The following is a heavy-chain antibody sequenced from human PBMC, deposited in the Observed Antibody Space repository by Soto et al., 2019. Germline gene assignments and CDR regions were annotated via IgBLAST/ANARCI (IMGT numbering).Heavy chain of an antibody. CDR2: VYHTGST. CDR1: GGSISDYY. Sequence: PSETLSLTRTISGGSISDYYWSWVRQSPGKGLEWIGYVYHTGSTNYNPSLKTRVTISVDTSRNQFSLLLYSVTAADTAVYYCAKDYHSNGWDAAFDYWGQRTLVTVSS. V-gene: IGHV4-59*13. CDR3: AKDYHSNGWDAAFDY. D-gene: IGHD6-19*01. J-gene: IGHJ4*02.